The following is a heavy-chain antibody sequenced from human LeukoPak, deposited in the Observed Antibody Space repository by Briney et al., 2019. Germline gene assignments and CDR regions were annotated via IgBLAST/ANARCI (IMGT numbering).Heavy chain of an antibody. CDR1: GFTFSSYW. D-gene: IGHD3-10*02. Sequence: GGSLRLSCAASGFTFSSYWMHWVRQAPGKGLVWVSRISSDGRTTNYAGSVKGRFTISRDNAKNTLYLEMNSLRAEDTAVYYCCSGTYYSDYWGQGTLVTVSS. CDR2: ISSDGRTT. CDR3: CSGTYYSDY. J-gene: IGHJ4*01. V-gene: IGHV3-74*01.